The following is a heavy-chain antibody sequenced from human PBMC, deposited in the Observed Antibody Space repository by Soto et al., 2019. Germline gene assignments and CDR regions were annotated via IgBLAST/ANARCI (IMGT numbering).Heavy chain of an antibody. V-gene: IGHV3-66*01. D-gene: IGHD5-12*01. Sequence: EVQLVESGGGLVQPGESLRLSCAASGFTVSSNYMSWVRQAPGKGLEWVSLIYSGGTTDYAESVKGRFTISRDNSKNRLYLQMNSRRAEYTAVYYCAARNIVAPYWGQGTLVTVSS. CDR3: AARNIVAPY. J-gene: IGHJ4*02. CDR1: GFTVSSNY. CDR2: IYSGGTT.